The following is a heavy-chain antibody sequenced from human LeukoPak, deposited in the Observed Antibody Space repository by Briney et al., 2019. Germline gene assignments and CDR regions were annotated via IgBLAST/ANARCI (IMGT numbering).Heavy chain of an antibody. CDR3: ARSIAAGLQYYFDY. V-gene: IGHV4-59*01. D-gene: IGHD6-6*01. CDR2: IYYSGST. Sequence: SETLSLICTVSGGSISSYYWSWIRQPPGKGLEWIGYIYYSGSTNYNPSLKSRVTISVDTSKNQFSLKLSSVTAADTAVYYCARSIAAGLQYYFDYWGQGTLVTVSS. J-gene: IGHJ4*02. CDR1: GGSISSYY.